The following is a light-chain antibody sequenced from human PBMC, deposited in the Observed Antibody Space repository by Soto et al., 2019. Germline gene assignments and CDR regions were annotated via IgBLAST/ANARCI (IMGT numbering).Light chain of an antibody. CDR1: QSISSW. V-gene: IGKV1-5*03. J-gene: IGKJ1*01. CDR2: KAS. Sequence: DIQMTQSPSTLSASVGDRVTVTCRASQSISSWLAWYQQKAGKAPKLLIYKASALESGVPSRFSGSGSGTEFTLTISSLESDDFATYYCQHYNSYPWTFGQGTKVEIK. CDR3: QHYNSYPWT.